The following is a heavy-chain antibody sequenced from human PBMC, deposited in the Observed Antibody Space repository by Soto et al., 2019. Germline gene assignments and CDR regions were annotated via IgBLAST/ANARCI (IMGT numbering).Heavy chain of an antibody. CDR2: ISGSGGST. D-gene: IGHD2-2*01. CDR3: AKDRVAYCSSTSCYWAY. CDR1: GFTFSSYA. J-gene: IGHJ4*02. V-gene: IGHV3-23*01. Sequence: GGSLRLSCAASGFTFSSYAMSWVRQAPGKGLEWVSAISGSGGSTYYADSVKGRFTISRDNSKNTLYLQMNSLRAEDTAVYYCAKDRVAYCSSTSCYWAYWGQGTLVTVSS.